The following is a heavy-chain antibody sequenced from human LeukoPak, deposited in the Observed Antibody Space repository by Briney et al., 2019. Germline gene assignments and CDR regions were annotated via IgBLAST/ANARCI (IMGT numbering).Heavy chain of an antibody. CDR3: ARDTYSGIDY. D-gene: IGHD3-10*01. J-gene: IGHJ4*02. V-gene: IGHV4-59*01. Sequence: GSLRLSCAASGFTFDDYGMSWIRQPPGKGLEWIGYIYYSGTTNYNPSLKSRVTISVDTSKNHFSLKLSSVTAADTAVYYCARDTYSGIDYWGQGTLVTVSS. CDR2: IYYSGTT. CDR1: GFTFDDYG.